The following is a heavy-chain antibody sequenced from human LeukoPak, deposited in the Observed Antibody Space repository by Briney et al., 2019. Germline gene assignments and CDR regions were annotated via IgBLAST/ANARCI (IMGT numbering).Heavy chain of an antibody. CDR1: GDSVSSDSAA. CDR3: ARERYGSGSYYN. V-gene: IGHV6-1*01. Sequence: SQTLSLTCAISGDSVSSDSAAWNWIRQSPSRGLEWLGRTYYSSKWYKDYAASVKSRITLNPDTSKNQFSLLLNSVTPEDTAVYYCARERYGSGSYYNWGQGTLVTVSS. CDR2: TYYSSKWYK. J-gene: IGHJ4*02. D-gene: IGHD3-10*01.